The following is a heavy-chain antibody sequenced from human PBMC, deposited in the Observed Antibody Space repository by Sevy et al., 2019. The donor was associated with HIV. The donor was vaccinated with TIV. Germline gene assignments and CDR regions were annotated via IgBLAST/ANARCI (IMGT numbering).Heavy chain of an antibody. V-gene: IGHV1-46*01. CDR2: INPSGGST. CDR1: GYTFTSYY. D-gene: IGHD6-19*01. Sequence: ASVKVSCKASGYTFTSYYMHWVRQAPGQGLEWMGIINPSGGSTSYAQKFQGRVTMTRDTSTSTVYIELSSLRSEDTAVYYCARGPRIAVAGREIDYWGQGTLVTVSS. J-gene: IGHJ4*02. CDR3: ARGPRIAVAGREIDY.